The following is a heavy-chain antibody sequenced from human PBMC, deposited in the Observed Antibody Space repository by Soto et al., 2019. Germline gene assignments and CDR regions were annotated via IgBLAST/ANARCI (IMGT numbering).Heavy chain of an antibody. CDR2: ISRSGGYT. V-gene: IGHV3-23*01. Sequence: EVQLLESGGGLVQPGGSLRLSCAASGFTLSSYAMSWVRQGPGKGLEWVSTISRSGGYTYYADSVKGRFTISRDNSKSTLYLQMNSLRAEDTAVYSCANQAYCGADCYSDYWGQGTLVTVSS. J-gene: IGHJ4*02. CDR3: ANQAYCGADCYSDY. D-gene: IGHD2-21*02. CDR1: GFTLSSYA.